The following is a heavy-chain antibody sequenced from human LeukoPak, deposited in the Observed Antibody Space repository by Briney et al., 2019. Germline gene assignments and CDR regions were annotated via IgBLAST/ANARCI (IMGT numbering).Heavy chain of an antibody. V-gene: IGHV3-30*02. CDR3: AKVLAVTSYGAKSIFDH. CDR1: GFTFSNYG. CDR2: IWYDGSNK. J-gene: IGHJ4*02. Sequence: PGGSLRLSCAASGFTFSNYGMHWVRQAPGKGLEGVAFIWYDGSNKYYADSVKGRFTISRDNSKNTVYLQMNSLRAEDTAVYYCAKVLAVTSYGAKSIFDHWGQGTLVTVSS. D-gene: IGHD4-23*01.